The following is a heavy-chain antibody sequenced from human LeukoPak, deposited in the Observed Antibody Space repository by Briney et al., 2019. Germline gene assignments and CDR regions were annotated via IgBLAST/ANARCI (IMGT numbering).Heavy chain of an antibody. V-gene: IGHV3-33*05. Sequence: GGSLRLSCAASGFIFSHYGMHWVRQAPGKGLEWVAVIQNDASTENFADSVKGRFTISRDNSKNTVFLQMNSLRVEDTAVYYCARDRVSGSYYIHWGQGTLVTVSS. J-gene: IGHJ4*02. CDR3: ARDRVSGSYYIH. CDR1: GFIFSHYG. D-gene: IGHD1-26*01. CDR2: IQNDASTE.